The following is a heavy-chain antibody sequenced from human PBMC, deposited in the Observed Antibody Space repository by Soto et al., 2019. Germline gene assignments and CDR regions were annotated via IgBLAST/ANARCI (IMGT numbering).Heavy chain of an antibody. Sequence: QVQLVESGGGVVQPGRSLRLSCAASGFTFSSYGMHWVRQAPGKGLEWVAVISYDGSNKYYADSVKGRFTISRDNSKNTLYLQMNSLRAEDTAVYYCAKDGGYSGSYLRYWGQGTLVTVSS. CDR2: ISYDGSNK. J-gene: IGHJ4*02. CDR3: AKDGGYSGSYLRY. D-gene: IGHD1-26*01. V-gene: IGHV3-30*18. CDR1: GFTFSSYG.